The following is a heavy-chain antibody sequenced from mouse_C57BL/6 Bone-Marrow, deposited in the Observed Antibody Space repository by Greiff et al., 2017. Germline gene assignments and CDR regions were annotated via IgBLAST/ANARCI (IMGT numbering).Heavy chain of an antibody. J-gene: IGHJ4*01. D-gene: IGHD2-1*01. CDR1: GFSLTSYG. V-gene: IGHV2-3*01. CDR2: IWGDGST. CDR3: AKDGKGYYAMDY. Sequence: VKLVESGPGLVAPSPSLSITCTVSGFSLTSYGVSWVRQPPGKGLEWLGVIWGDGSTNYHSALFSRLSISKDNSKSQVFLKLNSLQTDDTATYYGAKDGKGYYAMDYWGQGTSVTVSS.